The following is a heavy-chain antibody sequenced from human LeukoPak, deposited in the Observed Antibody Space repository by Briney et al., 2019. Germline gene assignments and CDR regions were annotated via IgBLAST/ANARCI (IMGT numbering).Heavy chain of an antibody. CDR2: IYTSGST. CDR1: GGSISSYY. CDR3: ARERGRNYYGSGSYYDY. V-gene: IGHV4-4*07. Sequence: SETLFLTCTVSGGSISSYYWSWIRQPAGKGLEWIGRIYTSGSTNYNPSLKSRVTMSVDTSKNQFSLKLSSVTAADTAVYYCARERGRNYYGSGSYYDYWGQGTLVTVSS. D-gene: IGHD3-10*01. J-gene: IGHJ4*02.